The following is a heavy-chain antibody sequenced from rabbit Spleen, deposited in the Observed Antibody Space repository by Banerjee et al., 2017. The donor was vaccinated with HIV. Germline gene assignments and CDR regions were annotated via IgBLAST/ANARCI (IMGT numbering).Heavy chain of an antibody. J-gene: IGHJ3*01. CDR1: GFSFSDRDV. CDR3: ARGEHFSVGFSAFAIYLDL. CDR2: IDTRSVNT. Sequence: QEQLEESGGGLVKPEGSLTLTCKASGFSFSDRDVMCWVRQAPGKGLELIACIDTRSVNTADATWAKGRFTISKTSSTTVTLQMTSLTAADTATYFCARGEHFSVGFSAFAIYLDLWGQGTLVTVS. V-gene: IGHV1S45*01. D-gene: IGHD6-1*01.